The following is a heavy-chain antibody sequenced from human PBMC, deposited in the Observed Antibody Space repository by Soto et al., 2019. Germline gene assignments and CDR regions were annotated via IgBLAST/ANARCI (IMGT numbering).Heavy chain of an antibody. D-gene: IGHD1-26*01. CDR1: GFTFSGYG. CDR3: ARDGVGATTYFGYFDY. Sequence: QVQLVESGGGVVQPGRSLRLSCAASGFTFSGYGMHWVRPAPGKGLEWVAVTRHDGSNTYYADSVRGRFTISRDNSKKTLYLQMNSLRAEDTAVYYCARDGVGATTYFGYFDYWGQGTLVTVSS. V-gene: IGHV3-33*01. CDR2: TRHDGSNT. J-gene: IGHJ4*02.